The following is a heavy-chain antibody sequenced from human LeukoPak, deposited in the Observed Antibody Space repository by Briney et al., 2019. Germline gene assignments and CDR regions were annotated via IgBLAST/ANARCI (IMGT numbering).Heavy chain of an antibody. J-gene: IGHJ4*02. D-gene: IGHD3-10*01. V-gene: IGHV3-23*01. CDR1: GFTFSSYD. CDR3: TTGLFQAITMVRGVIMLADY. CDR2: ISGSGGST. Sequence: GGSLRLSCAASGFTFSSYDVSWVRQAPGKGLEWVSAISGSGGSTYYADSVKGRFTISRDNSKNTLYLQMNSLRAEDTAVYYCTTGLFQAITMVRGVIMLADYWGQGTLVTVSS.